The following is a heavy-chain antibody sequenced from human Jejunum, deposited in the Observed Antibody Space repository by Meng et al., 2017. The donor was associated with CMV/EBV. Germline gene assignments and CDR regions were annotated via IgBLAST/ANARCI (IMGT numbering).Heavy chain of an antibody. Sequence: SGGTFSSYARIWVRQATGQGLEWVGGIITLFGTTNCAQRFQGRVTITTDESPTTAYMELSSLRSEDTAVYYCARELEDYYDRSGYFEYWGQGTLVTVSS. CDR2: IITLFGTT. J-gene: IGHJ4*02. V-gene: IGHV1-69*05. CDR1: GGTFSSYA. D-gene: IGHD3-22*01. CDR3: ARELEDYYDRSGYFEY.